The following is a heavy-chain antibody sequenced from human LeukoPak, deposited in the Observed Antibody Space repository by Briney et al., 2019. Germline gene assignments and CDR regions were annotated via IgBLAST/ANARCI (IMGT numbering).Heavy chain of an antibody. V-gene: IGHV4-4*07. Sequence: SETLSLTCPVSGGSISSYYWSWIRQPAGKGLEWIGRIYTSGSTNYNPSLKSRVTMSVDTSKNQFSLKLSSVPAADTAVYYCAREGPRQPFDYWGQGTLVAVSS. CDR3: AREGPRQPFDY. CDR1: GGSISSYY. CDR2: IYTSGST. J-gene: IGHJ4*02.